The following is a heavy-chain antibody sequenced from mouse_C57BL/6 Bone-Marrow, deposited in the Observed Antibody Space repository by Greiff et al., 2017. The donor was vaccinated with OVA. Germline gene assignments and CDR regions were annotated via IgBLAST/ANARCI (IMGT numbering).Heavy chain of an antibody. CDR1: GFTFSDYY. Sequence: EVQLVESGGGLVQPGGSLKLSCAASGFTFSDYYMYWVRQTPEKRLEWVAYISNGGGSTYYPDTVKGRFTISRDNAKNTLYLQMSRLKSEDTAMYYCARAGYSNYWYFDGWGTGTTVTVSS. CDR2: ISNGGGST. J-gene: IGHJ1*03. V-gene: IGHV5-12*01. CDR3: ARAGYSNYWYFDG. D-gene: IGHD2-5*01.